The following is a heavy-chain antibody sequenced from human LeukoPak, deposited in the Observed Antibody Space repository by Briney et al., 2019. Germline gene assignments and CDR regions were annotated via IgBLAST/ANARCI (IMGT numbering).Heavy chain of an antibody. Sequence: SETLSLTCTVSGGPISDSTYYWGWIRQPPGKGLEWIGSIYYSGSTYYNPSLKSRVTISVDTSKNQFSLKLSSVTAADTAVYYCASYAIGDWFDPWGQGTLVTVSS. CDR1: GGPISDSTYY. J-gene: IGHJ5*02. V-gene: IGHV4-39*07. CDR2: IYYSGST. CDR3: ASYAIGDWFDP. D-gene: IGHD2-8*01.